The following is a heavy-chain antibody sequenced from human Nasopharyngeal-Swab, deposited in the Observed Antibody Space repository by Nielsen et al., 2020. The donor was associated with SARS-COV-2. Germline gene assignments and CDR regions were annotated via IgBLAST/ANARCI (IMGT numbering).Heavy chain of an antibody. CDR3: ARDRGEDAGIDS. V-gene: IGHV3-74*01. CDR2: IDTDGAIT. CDR1: GFSFRTYW. J-gene: IGHJ4*02. D-gene: IGHD2-21*01. Sequence: GESLKISCAASGFSFRTYWMHWVRQSPGKGLLWVSRIDTDGAITNYADSVKGRFTISRDNSKNTLYLHMNSLRAEDTAVYYCARDRGEDAGIDSWGQGTLVTVSS.